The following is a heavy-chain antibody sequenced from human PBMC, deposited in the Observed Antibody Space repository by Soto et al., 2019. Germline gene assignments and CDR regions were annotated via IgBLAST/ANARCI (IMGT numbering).Heavy chain of an antibody. D-gene: IGHD3-22*01. CDR3: ARGGFADYYDSSGYYYLGPYFDY. V-gene: IGHV4-59*01. CDR2: IYYSGST. CDR1: GGSISSYY. J-gene: IGHJ4*02. Sequence: TLSLTCTVSGGSISSYYWSWIRQPPGKGLEWIGYIYYSGSTNYNPSLKSRVTISVDTSKNQFSLKLSSVTAADTAVYYCARGGFADYYDSSGYYYLGPYFDYWGQGTLVTVSS.